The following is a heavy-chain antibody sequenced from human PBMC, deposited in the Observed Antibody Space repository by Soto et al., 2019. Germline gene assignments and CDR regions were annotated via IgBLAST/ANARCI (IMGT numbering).Heavy chain of an antibody. CDR2: INSDGSNT. CDR1: GFTFSGSG. D-gene: IGHD6-19*01. Sequence: GGFLRLSCAASGFTFSGSGMHWVRLAPGKGLGWVSRINSDGSNTMYADSVRARFTISTDNAKYTLYLQMNGLRGDDKAVYYCTRDPAPSGWFDYWGQGTLVTVSS. V-gene: IGHV3-74*03. J-gene: IGHJ5*01. CDR3: TRDPAPSGWFDY.